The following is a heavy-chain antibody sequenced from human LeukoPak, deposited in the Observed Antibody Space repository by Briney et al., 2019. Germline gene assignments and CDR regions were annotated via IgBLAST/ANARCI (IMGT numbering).Heavy chain of an antibody. CDR1: GFTLGSFG. V-gene: IGHV3-23*01. CDR2: ISGTGLST. CDR3: ARSPYDSSGYLDY. D-gene: IGHD3-22*01. Sequence: PGGSLRLSCAASGFTLGSFGVSWVRQAPGKGLEWVSFISGTGLSTYYADSVKGRFTISRDNSKNTLYLQMNSLRAEDTAVYYCARSPYDSSGYLDYWGQGTLVTVSS. J-gene: IGHJ4*02.